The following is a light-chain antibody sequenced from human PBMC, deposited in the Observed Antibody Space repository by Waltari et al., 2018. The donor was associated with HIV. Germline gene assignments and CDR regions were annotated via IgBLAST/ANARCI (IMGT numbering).Light chain of an antibody. Sequence: QSVLTQPPSVSGAPGQRVTISCTGSDSNIGAGYDVHWYQQLPGTAPKLPIYANNNRPSGVPGRFAGSKSGTSASLAITGLQADDEADYYCQSYDSTLSLYVFGTGTKVTVL. CDR2: ANN. V-gene: IGLV1-40*01. J-gene: IGLJ1*01. CDR3: QSYDSTLSLYV. CDR1: DSNIGAGYD.